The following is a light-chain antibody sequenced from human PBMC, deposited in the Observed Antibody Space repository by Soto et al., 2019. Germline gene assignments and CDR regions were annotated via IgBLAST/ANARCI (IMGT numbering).Light chain of an antibody. CDR1: QSVSSNN. CDR3: QQYDNSIT. V-gene: IGKV3-20*01. Sequence: EIELTQSPCTLSLSPGDTATLSCRASQSVSSNNFAWYHQKPGQTPRLLIYGASSRATGIPDRFSGSGSGTDFTLTISRLEPEDSAVYYCQQYDNSITFGQGTRLEIE. CDR2: GAS. J-gene: IGKJ5*01.